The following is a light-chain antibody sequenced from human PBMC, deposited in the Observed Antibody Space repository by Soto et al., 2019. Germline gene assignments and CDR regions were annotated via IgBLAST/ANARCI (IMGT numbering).Light chain of an antibody. CDR3: LQDYNYPYT. CDR1: QGVRND. Sequence: AMQMTQSPSSLSASVGDSVTSTCRASQGVRNDLSWYQQRPGKAPKLLIYDASSLQSGVPSRFSGSGSGTDFTLTISSLQPEDFATYYCLQDYNYPYTFGQGTKLEIK. CDR2: DAS. V-gene: IGKV1-6*01. J-gene: IGKJ2*01.